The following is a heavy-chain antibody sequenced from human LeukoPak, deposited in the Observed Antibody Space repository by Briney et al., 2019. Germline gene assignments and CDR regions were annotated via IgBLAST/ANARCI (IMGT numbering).Heavy chain of an antibody. CDR3: ARDGTSTDDY. V-gene: IGHV1-18*01. CDR1: GYTFSNFG. Sequence: ASVKVSCKASGYTFSNFGINWVRQAPGQGLEWMGWISGNNDNPNYGQKFQGRFSVTTDSSTNTDYMELRNLRFDDTAVYYCARDGTSTDDYWGQGTLVTVSS. J-gene: IGHJ4*02. D-gene: IGHD2-2*01. CDR2: ISGNNDNP.